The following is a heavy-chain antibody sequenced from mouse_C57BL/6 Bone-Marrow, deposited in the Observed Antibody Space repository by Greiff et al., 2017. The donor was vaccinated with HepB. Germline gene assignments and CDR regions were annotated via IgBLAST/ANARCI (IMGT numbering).Heavy chain of an antibody. CDR2: IDPENGDT. CDR1: GFNIKDDY. J-gene: IGHJ1*03. V-gene: IGHV14-4*01. Sequence: VQLQQSGAELVRPGASVKLSCTASGFNIKDDYMHWVKQRPEQGLEWIGWIDPENGDTEYASKFQGKATITADTSSNTAYLQISSLTSEDTAVYYCTTWVMYGYDWYFDVWGTGTTVTVSS. CDR3: TTWVMYGYDWYFDV. D-gene: IGHD2-2*01.